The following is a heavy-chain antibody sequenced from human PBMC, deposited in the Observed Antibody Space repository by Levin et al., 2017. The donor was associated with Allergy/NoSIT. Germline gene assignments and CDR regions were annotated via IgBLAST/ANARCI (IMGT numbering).Heavy chain of an antibody. Sequence: VASVKVSCKASGGTFSSYAISWVRQAPGQGLEWMGGIIPIFGTANYAQKFQGRVTITADESTSTAYMELSSLRSEDTAVYYCAKIDYGDYERAYYYYGMDVWGQGTTVTVSS. J-gene: IGHJ6*02. CDR3: AKIDYGDYERAYYYYGMDV. V-gene: IGHV1-69*13. D-gene: IGHD4-17*01. CDR1: GGTFSSYA. CDR2: IIPIFGTA.